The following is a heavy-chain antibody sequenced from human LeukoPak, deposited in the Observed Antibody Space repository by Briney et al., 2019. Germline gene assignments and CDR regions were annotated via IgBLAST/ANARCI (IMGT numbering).Heavy chain of an antibody. V-gene: IGHV1-69*13. Sequence: PVKVSCKASGGTFSSYAISGVRQAPGQGLECMGGIMPIFGTANYAQKFQGRVTITADESTSTAYMELSSLRSEDTAVHYFARSIAAAGTLDYWGQGTLVTVSS. CDR3: ARSIAAAGTLDY. J-gene: IGHJ4*02. D-gene: IGHD6-13*01. CDR1: GGTFSSYA. CDR2: IMPIFGTA.